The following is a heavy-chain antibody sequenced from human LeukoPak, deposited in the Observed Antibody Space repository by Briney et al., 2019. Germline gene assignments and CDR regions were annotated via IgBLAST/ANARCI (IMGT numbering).Heavy chain of an antibody. CDR2: IYSGGST. J-gene: IGHJ4*02. Sequence: PGGSLRLSCAASGFSVSSNHMSWVRQAPGKGLEWVTIIYSGGSTYYADSVKGRFTISRDNSKNTLYLQMNSLRVEDTAVYYCARELHWGQGTLVTVSS. V-gene: IGHV3-66*02. CDR1: GFSVSSNH. D-gene: IGHD1-26*01. CDR3: ARELH.